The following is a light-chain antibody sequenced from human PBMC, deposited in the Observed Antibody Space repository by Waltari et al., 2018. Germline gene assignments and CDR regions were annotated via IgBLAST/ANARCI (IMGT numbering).Light chain of an antibody. CDR2: GPD. J-gene: IGLJ2*01. CDR1: SLSRYY. Sequence: SSDLTQDPSLSVALGQTVRITCQGDSLSRYYASWYQQRPGQAPILVLYGPDNRPSGIPDRFSGSTSGNPASLTITGAQAEDEADYYCHSRETFSTRLFGGGTRLTV. V-gene: IGLV3-19*01. CDR3: HSRETFSTRL.